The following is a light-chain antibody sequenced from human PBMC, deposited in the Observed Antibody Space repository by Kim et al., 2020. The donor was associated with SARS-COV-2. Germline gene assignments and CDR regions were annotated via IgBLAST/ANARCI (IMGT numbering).Light chain of an antibody. CDR1: QSVLYSSNNKNY. J-gene: IGKJ4*01. V-gene: IGKV4-1*01. CDR2: WAS. CDR3: QQYYSTPLT. Sequence: DIVMTQSPDSLAVSLGERATINCKSSQSVLYSSNNKNYLAWYQQKPGQPPKLLIYWASTRESGVPDRFSGSGSGIDFTLTISSLQAEDVAVYYCQQYYSTPLTFGGGTKLEI.